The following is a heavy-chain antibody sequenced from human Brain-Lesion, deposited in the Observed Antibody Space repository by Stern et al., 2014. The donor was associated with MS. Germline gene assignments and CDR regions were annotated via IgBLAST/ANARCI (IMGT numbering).Heavy chain of an antibody. CDR3: ARGRVVPGFQYYATDV. J-gene: IGHJ6*02. D-gene: IGHD2-2*01. V-gene: IGHV4-61*02. CDR2: IFNSGST. CDR1: GGSISSGGYY. Sequence: VQLVESGPGLVKPSQTLSLSCTVSGGSISSGGYYWSWIRQPAGKGLEWIGRIFNSGSTSYKPPLKSPVTISKDTSHNQLSLRLNSMTAADTAVYYCARGRVVPGFQYYATDVWGQGTTVIVSS.